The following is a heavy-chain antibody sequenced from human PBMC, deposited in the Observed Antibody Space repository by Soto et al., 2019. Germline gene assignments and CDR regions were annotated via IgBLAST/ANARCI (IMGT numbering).Heavy chain of an antibody. CDR2: IYYSGST. CDR3: AREIMITFGGVITYNWFDP. V-gene: IGHV4-30-4*01. CDR1: GGSISSCDYY. D-gene: IGHD3-16*02. Sequence: PSETLSLTCTVSGGSISSCDYYWSWIRQPPGKGLDWIGYIYYSGSTYYNPSLKSRVTISVDTSKNQFSLKLSSVTAADTAVYYCAREIMITFGGVITYNWFDPWGQGTLVTVSS. J-gene: IGHJ5*02.